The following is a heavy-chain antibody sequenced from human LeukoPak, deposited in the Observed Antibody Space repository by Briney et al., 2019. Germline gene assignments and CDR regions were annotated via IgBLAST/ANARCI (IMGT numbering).Heavy chain of an antibody. V-gene: IGHV3-21*01. Sequence: PGGSLRLSCAASGFTFSIYSMNSVPQAPGKGLEWGSHISSISSYIYSTDSAKGRFTISRDTAKNSLYMQMNSLSAEDTAVYYCARDMGRGWGQETRVTVST. CDR1: GFTFSIYS. CDR3: ARDMGRG. CDR2: ISSISSYI. D-gene: IGHD1-26*01. J-gene: IGHJ4*02.